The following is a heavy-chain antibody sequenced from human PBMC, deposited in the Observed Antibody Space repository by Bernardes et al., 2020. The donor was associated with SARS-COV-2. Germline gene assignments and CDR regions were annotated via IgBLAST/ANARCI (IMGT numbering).Heavy chain of an antibody. CDR2: IAVGGGVT. J-gene: IGHJ5*01. CDR1: GFTFPSST. CDR3: AAGPNWFDF. V-gene: IGHV1-58*01. Sequence: SVKVSCMASGFTFPSSTVQWVRQARGQRLEWIGLIAVGGGVTNYAQKFQERVTITWDTSTRTGYMELSSLRSEDTAVYYCAAGPNWFDFWGQGAPVTVS.